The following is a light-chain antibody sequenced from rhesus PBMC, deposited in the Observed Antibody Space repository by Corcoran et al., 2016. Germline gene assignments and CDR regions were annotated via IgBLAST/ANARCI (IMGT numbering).Light chain of an antibody. CDR3: LQYSSSPPYS. J-gene: IGKJ2*01. CDR2: KAS. V-gene: IGKV1-22*01. Sequence: DIQMTQSPSSLSASVGDTVTITCRASQSISSWLDWYQQKPGKTPTLLIYKASSLQSGVPSRFSGSGSGTYFTLTISSLQPEDFATYYCLQYSSSPPYSFGQGTKVEIK. CDR1: QSISSW.